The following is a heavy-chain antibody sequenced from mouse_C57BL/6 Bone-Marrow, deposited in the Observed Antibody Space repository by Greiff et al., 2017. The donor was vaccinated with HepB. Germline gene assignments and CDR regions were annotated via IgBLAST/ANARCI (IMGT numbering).Heavy chain of an antibody. CDR3: ASDRDYGSTLFDY. D-gene: IGHD1-1*01. V-gene: IGHV5-6-3*01. Sequence: EVKVEESGGGLVQPGGSLKLSCAASGFTFSSYGMSWVRQTPDKRLELVATINSNGGSTYYPDSVKGRFTISRDNAKNTLYLQMSRLKSEDTAMYYCASDRDYGSTLFDYWGQGTTLTVSS. CDR2: INSNGGST. CDR1: GFTFSSYG. J-gene: IGHJ2*01.